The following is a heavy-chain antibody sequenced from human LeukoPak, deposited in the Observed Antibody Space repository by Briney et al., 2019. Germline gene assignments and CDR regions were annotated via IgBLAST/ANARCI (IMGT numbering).Heavy chain of an antibody. V-gene: IGHV1-2*02. CDR2: INPNSGGT. CDR3: AREALGIAARPGENWFDP. J-gene: IGHJ5*02. D-gene: IGHD6-6*01. CDR1: GYTFTGYY. Sequence: GASVKVSCKASGYTFTGYYMHWVRQAPGQGLEWMGWINPNSGGTNSAQKFQGRVTMTRDTSISTAYMELSRLRSDDTAVYYCAREALGIAARPGENWFDPWGQGTLVTVSS.